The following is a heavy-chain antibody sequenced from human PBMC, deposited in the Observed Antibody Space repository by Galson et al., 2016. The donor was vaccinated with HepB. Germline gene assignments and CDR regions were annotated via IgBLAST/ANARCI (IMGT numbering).Heavy chain of an antibody. CDR1: GFIFSNYA. CDR2: ISGSGGST. J-gene: IGHJ6*02. CDR3: AKAVTRNTIFAVVTGKECAHDGMDV. Sequence: SLRLSCAASGFIFSNYAMSWVRQVPGKGLEWVSAISGSGGSTHYADSVKGRFTISRDNSKNTLYLQMNSLRAEDTAVYYCAKAVTRNTIFAVVTGKECAHDGMDVWGQGTTVTVSS. V-gene: IGHV3-23*01. D-gene: IGHD3-3*01.